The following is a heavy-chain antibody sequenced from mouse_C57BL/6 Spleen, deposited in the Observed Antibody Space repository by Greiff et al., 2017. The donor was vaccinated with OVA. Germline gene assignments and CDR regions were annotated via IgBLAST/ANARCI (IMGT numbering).Heavy chain of an antibody. CDR1: GYTFTDYN. V-gene: IGHV1-22*01. Sequence: VQLQQSGPELVKPGASVKMSCKASGYTFTDYNMHWVKQSHGKSLEWIGYINPNNGGTSYNQKFKGKATLTVNKSSSTAYMELRSLTSEESAVYYCASSYGSSFYWYFDVWGTGTTVTVSS. J-gene: IGHJ1*03. CDR2: INPNNGGT. CDR3: ASSYGSSFYWYFDV. D-gene: IGHD1-1*01.